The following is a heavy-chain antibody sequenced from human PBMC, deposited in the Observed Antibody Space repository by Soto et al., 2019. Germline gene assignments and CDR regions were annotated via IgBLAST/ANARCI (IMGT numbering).Heavy chain of an antibody. CDR3: ARERIIDCSSTSCYHYYYGMDV. J-gene: IGHJ6*02. CDR2: IKQDGSEK. D-gene: IGHD2-2*01. V-gene: IGHV3-7*01. Sequence: GESLKISCAASGFTFSSYWMSWVRQAPGKGLEWVANIKQDGSEKYYVDSVKGRFTISRDNAKNSLYLQMNSLRAEDTAVYYCARERIIDCSSTSCYHYYYGMDVWGQGTTVTVSS. CDR1: GFTFSSYW.